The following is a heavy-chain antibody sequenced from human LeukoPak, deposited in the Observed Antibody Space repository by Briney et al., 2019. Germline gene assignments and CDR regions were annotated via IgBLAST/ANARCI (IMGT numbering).Heavy chain of an antibody. CDR1: GFTLSNYG. CDR3: ARWRAGIAVAVDY. J-gene: IGHJ4*02. D-gene: IGHD6-19*01. V-gene: IGHV3-33*01. CDR2: IWYDGSNK. Sequence: GGSLRLSCAASGFTLSNYGIHWVRQAPGKGLEWVALIWYDGSNKFYADSVKGRFTISRDNSKNMLYLQMNSLRAEDTAVYYCARWRAGIAVAVDYWGQGTLVTVSS.